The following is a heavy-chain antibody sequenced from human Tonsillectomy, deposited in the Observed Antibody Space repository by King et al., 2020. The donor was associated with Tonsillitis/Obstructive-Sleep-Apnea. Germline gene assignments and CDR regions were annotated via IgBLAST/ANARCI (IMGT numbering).Heavy chain of an antibody. CDR3: ARARVVPAAGPYFDY. Sequence: QVQLVESGAEVKKPGASVKVSCKASGYTFTSYGISRVRQAPGQGLEWMGWSSAYNGFTNFTQKLQGRGTMTQDTSQSKAYMGLRSLRSDDTAVYYCARARVVPAAGPYFDYWGQGTLVTVSS. V-gene: IGHV1-18*01. CDR2: SSAYNGFT. J-gene: IGHJ4*02. D-gene: IGHD2-2*01. CDR1: GYTFTSYG.